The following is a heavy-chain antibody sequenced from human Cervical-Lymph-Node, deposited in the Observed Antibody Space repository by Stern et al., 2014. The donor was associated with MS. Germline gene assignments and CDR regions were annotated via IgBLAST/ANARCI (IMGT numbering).Heavy chain of an antibody. J-gene: IGHJ3*02. CDR3: ARDQGGKYYDSSGYYSDAFDI. V-gene: IGHV3-21*01. Sequence: EEQLVESGGGLVKPGGSLRLSCAASGFTFSSYSMNWVRQAPGKGLEWVSSISSCSNYIYYADSADGRFTISSDHAKNSLYLQMNSLRAEDTAVYYCARDQGGKYYDSSGYYSDAFDIWGQGTMVTVSS. CDR1: GFTFSSYS. D-gene: IGHD3-22*01. CDR2: ISSCSNYI.